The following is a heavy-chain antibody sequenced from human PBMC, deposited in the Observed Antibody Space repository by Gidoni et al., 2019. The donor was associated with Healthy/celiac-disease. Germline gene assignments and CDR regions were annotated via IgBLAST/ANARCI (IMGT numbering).Heavy chain of an antibody. CDR2: INHSGST. CDR1: CWSFCGYY. CDR3: ARGHSTGYDFWSGYPHYFDY. J-gene: IGHJ4*02. V-gene: IGHV4-34*01. Sequence: LYCWSFCGYYWSWIRQPPGKGLEWIGEINHSGSTNYNPSLKSRVTISVDTSKNQFTLKLSSVTAADTAVYYCARGHSTGYDFWSGYPHYFDYWGQGTLVTVSS. D-gene: IGHD3-3*01.